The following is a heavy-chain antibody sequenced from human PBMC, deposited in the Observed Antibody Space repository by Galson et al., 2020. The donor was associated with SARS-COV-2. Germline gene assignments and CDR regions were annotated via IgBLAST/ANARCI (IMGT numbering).Heavy chain of an antibody. J-gene: IGHJ4*01. D-gene: IGHD3-3*01. CDR3: ARDLPVYYDFWGGSWDY. V-gene: IGHV4-38-2*02. CDR2: IYHSGST. Sequence: SETLSLTCTVSGYSISSGYYWGWIRQPPGKGLEWVGNIYHSGSTYYNPSLKSRVTISVDTSKNQFSLKLNSVTAADTAVYYCARDLPVYYDFWGGSWDYWGHGTLVTVSS. CDR1: GYSISSGYY.